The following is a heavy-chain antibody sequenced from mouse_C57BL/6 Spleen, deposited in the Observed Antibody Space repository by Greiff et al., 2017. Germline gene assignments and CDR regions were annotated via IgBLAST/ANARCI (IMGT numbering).Heavy chain of an antibody. D-gene: IGHD1-1*01. CDR2: INPSSGYT. CDR3: ARKVLRSFAY. V-gene: IGHV1-7*01. Sequence: LQEPGAELSNLGAPVKLSCKAFGYTSTSFWMHWVNQRPGQGLDWFGYINPSSGYTKYNQKFKDKATLTADKSSSTAYMQLSSLTYEDSAVYYCARKVLRSFAYWGQGTLVTVSA. J-gene: IGHJ3*01. CDR1: GYTSTSFW.